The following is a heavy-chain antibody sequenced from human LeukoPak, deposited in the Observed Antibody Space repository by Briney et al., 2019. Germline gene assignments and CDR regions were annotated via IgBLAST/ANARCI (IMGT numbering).Heavy chain of an antibody. CDR3: ARASGGSYGLRYYFDY. CDR1: GGSISSYY. CDR2: IYYSGST. Sequence: SETLSLTCTVSGGSISSYYWSWLRQPPGKGLEWIGYIYYSGSTNYNPSLKSRVTISVDTSKNQFSLKLSSVTAADTAVYYCARASGGSYGLRYYFDYWGQGTLVTVSS. D-gene: IGHD5-18*01. J-gene: IGHJ4*02. V-gene: IGHV4-59*01.